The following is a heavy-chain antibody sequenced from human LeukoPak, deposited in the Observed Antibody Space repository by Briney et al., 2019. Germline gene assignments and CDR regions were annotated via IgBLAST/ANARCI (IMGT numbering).Heavy chain of an antibody. Sequence: GGSLRLSCAASGFTFSSYWMSWVRQAPGKGLEWVSVIYSGGSTYYADSVKGRFTISRDNSKNTLYLQMNSLRAEDTAVYYCARDYGMDVWGQGTTVTVSS. CDR1: GFTFSSYW. CDR2: IYSGGST. V-gene: IGHV3-53*01. J-gene: IGHJ6*02. CDR3: ARDYGMDV.